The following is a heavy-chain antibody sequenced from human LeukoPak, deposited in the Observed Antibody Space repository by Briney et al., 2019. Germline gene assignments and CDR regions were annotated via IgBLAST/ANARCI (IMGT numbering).Heavy chain of an antibody. V-gene: IGHV1-18*01. CDR2: ISAYNGNT. CDR1: GYTFTSYG. J-gene: IGHJ4*02. CDR3: ARDHCSGSSCYLGD. Sequence: ASVKVSCKASGYTFTSYGISWVRQAPGQGLEWMGWISAYNGNTNYAQKLQGRVTMTTDTSTSTAYMELRSLRSDDTAVYYCARDHCSGSSCYLGDWGQGTLVTVSS. D-gene: IGHD2-15*01.